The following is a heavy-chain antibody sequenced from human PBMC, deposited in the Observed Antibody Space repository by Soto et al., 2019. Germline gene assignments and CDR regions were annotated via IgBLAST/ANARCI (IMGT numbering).Heavy chain of an antibody. Sequence: QVQLVESGGGVVQPGRSLRLSCAASGFTFSSYGMHWVRQAPGKGLEWVAVISYDGSNKYYADSVKGRFTISRDNSKNTLYLQMNILRAEDTAVYYCAKAPILRITINRGWFDPWGQGTLVTVSS. J-gene: IGHJ5*02. V-gene: IGHV3-30*18. CDR2: ISYDGSNK. D-gene: IGHD3-10*01. CDR1: GFTFSSYG. CDR3: AKAPILRITINRGWFDP.